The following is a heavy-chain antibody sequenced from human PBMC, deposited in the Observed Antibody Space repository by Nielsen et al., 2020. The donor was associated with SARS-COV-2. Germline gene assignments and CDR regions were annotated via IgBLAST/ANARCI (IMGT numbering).Heavy chain of an antibody. V-gene: IGHV3-15*01. D-gene: IGHD2-2*01. J-gene: IGHJ3*02. CDR3: ATDRYCSSTTCPGAFDI. CDR2: IKSKTDGETT. CDR1: GFPFTTTW. Sequence: GESLKISCAVSGFPFTTTWFSWVRQAPGKGLEWVGRIKSKTDGETTEYAAPVKGRFSISRDDSIHTLYLQMNSLKTEDTAVFYCATDRYCSSTTCPGAFDIWGQGTMVTVSS.